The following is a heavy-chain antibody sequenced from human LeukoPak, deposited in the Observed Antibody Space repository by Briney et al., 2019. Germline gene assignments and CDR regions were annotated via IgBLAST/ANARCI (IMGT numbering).Heavy chain of an antibody. Sequence: GASVKVSCKASGYTFHNYGISWVRQAPGQGLEWMGWISPYSGNTDYTEVLQGRVTMTTDTSTTTSFMELRSLRSDDTAVYYCARTSGVSAAGSPYYFDYWGQGTLVTVSS. D-gene: IGHD6-13*01. V-gene: IGHV1-18*01. CDR2: ISPYSGNT. CDR3: ARTSGVSAAGSPYYFDY. J-gene: IGHJ4*02. CDR1: GYTFHNYG.